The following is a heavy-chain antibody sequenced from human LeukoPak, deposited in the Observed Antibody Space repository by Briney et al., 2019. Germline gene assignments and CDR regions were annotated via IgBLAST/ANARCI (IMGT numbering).Heavy chain of an antibody. V-gene: IGHV4-4*02. CDR3: ARLWSGSFYFGS. Sequence: PSETLFLTCDVSGGSISISDWWAWVRQPPGRGLEWIGQIYHSGSTNYNPSLKSRVTISVDKPNNQFSLRLDSVTAADTAVYYCARLWSGSFYFGSWGQGILVTVSS. D-gene: IGHD3-3*01. CDR2: IYHSGST. J-gene: IGHJ4*02. CDR1: GGSISISDW.